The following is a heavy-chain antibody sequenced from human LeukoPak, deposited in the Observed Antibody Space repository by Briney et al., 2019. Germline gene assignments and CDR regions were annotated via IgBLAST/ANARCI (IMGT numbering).Heavy chain of an antibody. CDR2: INPNSGGT. CDR3: ARLEELLEPPFDY. CDR1: GYTFTGYY. Sequence: GASVKVSCKASGYTFTGYYMHWVRQAPGQGLEWMGWINPNSGGTNYAQKFQGRVTMTRDTSISTAYMELSRLRSDDTAVYYCARLEELLEPPFDYWGQGTLVTVSS. J-gene: IGHJ4*02. D-gene: IGHD1-26*01. V-gene: IGHV1-2*02.